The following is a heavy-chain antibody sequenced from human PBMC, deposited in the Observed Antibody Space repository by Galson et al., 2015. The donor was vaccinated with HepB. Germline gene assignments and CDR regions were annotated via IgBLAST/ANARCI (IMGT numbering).Heavy chain of an antibody. V-gene: IGHV3-7*03. J-gene: IGHJ5*02. CDR2: INRDGSEK. D-gene: IGHD2/OR15-2a*01. CDR1: GFTFSSYW. CDR3: ARGEYSGT. Sequence: SLRLSCAASGFTFSSYWMSWFRQAPGQGLEWVANINRDGSEKNYVGSLKGRFTISRDNARNSSYLQVNSLRAEDTAMYYCARGEYSGTWGRGTLVTVSS.